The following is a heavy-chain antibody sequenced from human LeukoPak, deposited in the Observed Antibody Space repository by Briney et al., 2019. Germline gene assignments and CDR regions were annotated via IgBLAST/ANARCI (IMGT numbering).Heavy chain of an antibody. J-gene: IGHJ5*02. Sequence: PGGSLRLSCAASGFTFSSYAMSWVRQAPGKGLEWVSAISGSGGSTYYADSVKGRFTICRDNSKNTLYPQMNSLRAKDTAVYYCAKDPFGSGSYKWRFDPWGQGTLVTVSS. CDR2: ISGSGGST. D-gene: IGHD3-10*01. CDR3: AKDPFGSGSYKWRFDP. CDR1: GFTFSSYA. V-gene: IGHV3-23*01.